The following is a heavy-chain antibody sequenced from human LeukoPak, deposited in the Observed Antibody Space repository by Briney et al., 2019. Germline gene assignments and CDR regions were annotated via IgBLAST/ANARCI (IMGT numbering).Heavy chain of an antibody. CDR2: IYTSGST. J-gene: IGHJ4*02. V-gene: IGHV4-4*07. CDR3: AREAVGATNGYYFDY. D-gene: IGHD1-26*01. CDR1: GGSISSYY. Sequence: SETLSLTCTVPGGSISSYYWSWIRQPAGKGLEWIGRIYTSGSTNYNPSLKSRVTMSVDTSKNQFSLKLSSVTAADTAVYYCAREAVGATNGYYFDYWGQGTLVTVSS.